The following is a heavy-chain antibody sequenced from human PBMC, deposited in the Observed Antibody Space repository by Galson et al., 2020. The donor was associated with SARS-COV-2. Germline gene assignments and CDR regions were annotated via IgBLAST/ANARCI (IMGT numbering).Heavy chain of an antibody. CDR1: GYRFTNYW. D-gene: IGHD2-15*01. CDR2: IYPGDSDT. V-gene: IGHV5-51*01. CDR3: ARTWVEVDLPRVFDP. Sequence: HGESLKISCKGSGYRFTNYWIAWVRQMPGKGLEYMGIIYPGDSDTRYSPSFQGQVTNSADKSINTAYLQWSSLKASDTAMYYCARTWVEVDLPRVFDPWGQGTLVTVSS. J-gene: IGHJ5*02.